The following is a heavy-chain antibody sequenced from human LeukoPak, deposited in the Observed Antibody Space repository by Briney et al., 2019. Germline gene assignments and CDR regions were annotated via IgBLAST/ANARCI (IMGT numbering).Heavy chain of an antibody. J-gene: IGHJ5*02. CDR2: ITPRFGTT. CDR3: ARGPIRGAGTYFTNWFDP. D-gene: IGHD3-10*01. Sequence: GASVKVSCKASGGTFSSYVISWVRQAPGQGLEWMGGITPRFGTTNYAQKFQGRVTMTADESTRTAYMELISLRSEDTAVYYCARGPIRGAGTYFTNWFDPWGQGTLVTVSS. V-gene: IGHV1-69*13. CDR1: GGTFSSYV.